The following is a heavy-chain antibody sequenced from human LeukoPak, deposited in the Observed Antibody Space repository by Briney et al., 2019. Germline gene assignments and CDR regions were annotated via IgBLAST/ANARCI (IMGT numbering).Heavy chain of an antibody. D-gene: IGHD3-16*01. CDR1: GFTFSNYG. V-gene: IGHV3-30*18. CDR2: ISYDGSNK. J-gene: IGHJ4*02. CDR3: AKRNLGNIDY. Sequence: GKSLRLSCAASGFTFSNYGMHWVRQAPGKGLEWLAVISYDGSNKYYADSVKGRFTISRDNSKNTLYLQMNSLRAEDTAVYYCAKRNLGNIDYWGQGTLVTVSS.